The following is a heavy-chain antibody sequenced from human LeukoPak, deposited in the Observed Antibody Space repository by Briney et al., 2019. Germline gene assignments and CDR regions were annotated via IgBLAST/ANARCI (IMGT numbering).Heavy chain of an antibody. J-gene: IGHJ4*02. CDR1: GFTFSSYG. V-gene: IGHV3-30*03. CDR3: VRREVGTFDY. D-gene: IGHD1-1*01. Sequence: GGSLRLSCAASGFTFSSYGMQWVRQAPGKGLEWVAVISHDGSNIYYADSVKGRFTISRDDSKNTLYLQMNSLRAEDTAVYYCVRREVGTFDYWGQGTLVTVSS. CDR2: ISHDGSNI.